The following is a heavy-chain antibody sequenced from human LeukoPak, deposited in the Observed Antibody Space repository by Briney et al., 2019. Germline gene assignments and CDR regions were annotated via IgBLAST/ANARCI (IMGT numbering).Heavy chain of an antibody. V-gene: IGHV1-2*04. Sequence: ASVKVSCKASGYTFTGYYMHWVRQAPGQGLEWMGWINPNSGGTNYAQKFQGWVTMTRDTSISTAYMELSRLRSDDTAVYYCAFTFRVAAAVGAFDIWGQGTMVTVSS. CDR1: GYTFTGYY. CDR3: AFTFRVAAAVGAFDI. CDR2: INPNSGGT. D-gene: IGHD6-13*01. J-gene: IGHJ3*02.